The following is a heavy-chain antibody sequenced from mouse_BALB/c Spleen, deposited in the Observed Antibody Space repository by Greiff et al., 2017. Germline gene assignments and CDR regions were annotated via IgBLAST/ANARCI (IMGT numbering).Heavy chain of an antibody. J-gene: IGHJ3*01. CDR3: ARNYGNPAWFAY. V-gene: IGHV5-9-4*01. D-gene: IGHD2-1*01. CDR2: ISSGGSYT. Sequence: EVMLVESGGDLVKPGGSLKLSCAASGFTFSSYGMSWVRQTPDKRLEWVAEISSGGSYTYYPDTVTGRFTISRDNAKNTLYLEMSSLRSEDTAMYYCARNYGNPAWFAYWGQGTLVTVAA. CDR1: GFTFSSYG.